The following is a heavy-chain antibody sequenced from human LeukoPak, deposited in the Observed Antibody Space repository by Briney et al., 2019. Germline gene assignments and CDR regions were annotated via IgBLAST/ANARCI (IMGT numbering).Heavy chain of an antibody. CDR3: ATGPNYDILTGYQYYFDY. V-gene: IGHV4-59*08. CDR1: GGSISSYY. Sequence: SETLSLTCTVSGGSISSYYWSWIRQPPGKGLEWIGYIYYSGSTNYNPSLKSRVTISVGTSKNQFSLKLSSVTAADTAVYYCATGPNYDILTGYQYYFDYWGQGTLVTVSS. J-gene: IGHJ4*02. CDR2: IYYSGST. D-gene: IGHD3-9*01.